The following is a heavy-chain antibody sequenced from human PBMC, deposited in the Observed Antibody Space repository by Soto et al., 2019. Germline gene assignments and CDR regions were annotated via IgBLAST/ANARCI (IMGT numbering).Heavy chain of an antibody. CDR2: MNPNSGNT. V-gene: IGHV1-8*01. Sequence: GASVKVSCKASGYTFTSYDINWVRQATGQGLEWMGWMNPNSGNTGYAQKFQGRVTMTRNTSISTAYMELSSLRSEDTAVYYCARAEIVDIVAHYWGQGTLVTVSS. D-gene: IGHD5-12*01. CDR3: ARAEIVDIVAHY. J-gene: IGHJ4*02. CDR1: GYTFTSYD.